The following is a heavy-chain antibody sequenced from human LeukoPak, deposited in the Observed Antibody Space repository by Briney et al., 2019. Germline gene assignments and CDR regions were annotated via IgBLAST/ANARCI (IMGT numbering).Heavy chain of an antibody. CDR2: IYYSGST. CDR3: AVDEGNWFDP. V-gene: IGHV4-59*01. CDR1: GGSISSYY. J-gene: IGHJ5*02. Sequence: SETLSLTCTVSGGSISSYYWSWIRQPPGEGLEWIGYIYYSGSTNYNPSLKSRVTISVDTSKNQFSLKLSSVTAADTAVYYCAVDEGNWFDPWSQGTLVTVSS.